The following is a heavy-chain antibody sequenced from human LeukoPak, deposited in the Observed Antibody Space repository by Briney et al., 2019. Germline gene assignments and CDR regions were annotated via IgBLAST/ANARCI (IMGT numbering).Heavy chain of an antibody. V-gene: IGHV3-23*01. J-gene: IGHJ4*02. CDR1: GFSFSSYA. CDR2: ISGSGDNT. CDR3: AKRSGYTTGWFFDF. D-gene: IGHD6-19*01. Sequence: GGSLKLSCAASGFSFSSYAMSWVRQAPGKGLEWVSSISGSGDNTYYAESVKGRFTISRDNSKNTLFLQMNSLRAEDTAVFYCAKRSGYTTGWFFDFWGQGALVTVSS.